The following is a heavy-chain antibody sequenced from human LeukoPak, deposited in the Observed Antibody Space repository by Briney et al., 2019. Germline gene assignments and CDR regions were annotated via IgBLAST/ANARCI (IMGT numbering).Heavy chain of an antibody. CDR3: AMVRGVITLDY. D-gene: IGHD3-10*01. CDR1: GFIFSSYG. J-gene: IGHJ4*02. V-gene: IGHV3-23*01. Sequence: GGSLRLSCAASGFIFSSYGMHWVRQAPGKGLEWVSAISGSGGSTYYADSVKGRFTISRDNSKNTLYLQMNSLRAEDTAVYYCAMVRGVITLDYWGQGTLVTVSS. CDR2: ISGSGGST.